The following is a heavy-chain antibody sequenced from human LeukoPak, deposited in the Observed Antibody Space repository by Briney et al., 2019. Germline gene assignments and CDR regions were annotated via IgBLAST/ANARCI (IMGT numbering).Heavy chain of an antibody. Sequence: GESLKISCKGSGYSFTSYWIGWVRQMPGKGLEWMGIIYPGDSDTRYSPSFQGQVTISADKSISTAYLQWSSLKASDTAMYYCARHARGGIAVANTFLDYWGQGTLVTVSS. J-gene: IGHJ4*02. CDR3: ARHARGGIAVANTFLDY. V-gene: IGHV5-51*01. CDR2: IYPGDSDT. D-gene: IGHD6-19*01. CDR1: GYSFTSYW.